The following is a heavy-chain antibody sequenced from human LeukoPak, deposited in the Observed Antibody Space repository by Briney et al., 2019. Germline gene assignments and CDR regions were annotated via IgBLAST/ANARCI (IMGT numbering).Heavy chain of an antibody. V-gene: IGHV3-64*01. Sequence: PGGSLRLSCAASGFTFSSYAMHWVRQAPGKGLGYVSAISSNGGSTYYANSVKGRFTISRDNSKNTLYLQMGSLRAEDMAVYYCARENHGDYVDYWGQGTLVTVSS. CDR2: ISSNGGST. D-gene: IGHD1-14*01. CDR3: ARENHGDYVDY. CDR1: GFTFSSYA. J-gene: IGHJ4*02.